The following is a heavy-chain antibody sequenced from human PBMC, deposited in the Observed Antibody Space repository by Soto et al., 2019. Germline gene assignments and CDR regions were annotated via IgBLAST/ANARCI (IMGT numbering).Heavy chain of an antibody. Sequence: QVQLVESGGGVAQPGRSLRLSCAASGFTFSFYGMHWVRQAPGKGLEWVAVIWYDGSNKYYADSVKGRFTVSRDNSNKTLYLQMNSLRAEDTAVYYCARHHYGDISGYFDYWGQGTLVTVSS. CDR1: GFTFSFYG. CDR3: ARHHYGDISGYFDY. CDR2: IWYDGSNK. D-gene: IGHD4-17*01. J-gene: IGHJ4*02. V-gene: IGHV3-33*01.